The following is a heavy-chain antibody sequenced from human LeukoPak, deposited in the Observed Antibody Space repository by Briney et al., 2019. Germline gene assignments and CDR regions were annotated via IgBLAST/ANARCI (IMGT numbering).Heavy chain of an antibody. Sequence: SETLSLTCTVSGGSISSYYWSWIRQPPGKGLEWIGYIYYSGSTNYNPSLKSRVTISVDTSKNQFSLKLSSVTAADTAVYYCARDLAPGNNYYYYYYMDVWGKGTTVTVSS. V-gene: IGHV4-59*01. CDR2: IYYSGST. CDR1: GGSISSYY. CDR3: ARDLAPGNNYYYYYYMDV. J-gene: IGHJ6*03. D-gene: IGHD1-14*01.